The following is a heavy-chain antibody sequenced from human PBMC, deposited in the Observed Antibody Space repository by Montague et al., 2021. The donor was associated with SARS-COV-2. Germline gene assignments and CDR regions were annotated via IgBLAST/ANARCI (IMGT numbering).Heavy chain of an antibody. CDR1: GFSLSTSEVG. V-gene: IGHV4-39*01. D-gene: IGHD3-3*01. CDR3: ARKASRGITIFGVVTASYYFDY. CDR2: IYYSGST. Sequence: LVKPTQTLTLTCTFSGFSLSTSEVGVGWIRQPPGKGLEWIGSIYYSGSTYYNPSLKSRVTISVDTSKNQFSLKLSSVTAADTAVYYCARKASRGITIFGVVTASYYFDYWGQGTLVTVSS. J-gene: IGHJ4*02.